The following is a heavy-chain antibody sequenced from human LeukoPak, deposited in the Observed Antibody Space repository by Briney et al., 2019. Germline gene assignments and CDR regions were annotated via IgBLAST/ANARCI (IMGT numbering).Heavy chain of an antibody. CDR2: IKRDGSST. D-gene: IGHD3/OR15-3a*01. CDR1: GFTFSSYA. CDR3: ARGTGNYYGY. J-gene: IGHJ4*02. V-gene: IGHV3-74*01. Sequence: PGGSLRLSCAASGFTFSSYAMSWVRQAPGKGLVWVSRIKRDGSSTSYADSVKGRFTITRDSAKNTLYLQMNSLRAEDTAVYYCARGTGNYYGYWGQGTLVTVSS.